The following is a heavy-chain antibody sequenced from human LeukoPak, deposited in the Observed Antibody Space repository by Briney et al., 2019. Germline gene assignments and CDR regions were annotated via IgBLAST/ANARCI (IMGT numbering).Heavy chain of an antibody. Sequence: GGSLRLSCAASGFTFSNYNMNWVRQAPGKGLEWVSYISSSSSTIYYADSVRGRFTISRDNAKNSLYLQMNSLRDEDTAVYYCARDGSIAARPGGFDPWGQGTLVTVSS. V-gene: IGHV3-48*02. CDR2: ISSSSSTI. J-gene: IGHJ5*02. CDR1: GFTFSNYN. D-gene: IGHD6-6*01. CDR3: ARDGSIAARPGGFDP.